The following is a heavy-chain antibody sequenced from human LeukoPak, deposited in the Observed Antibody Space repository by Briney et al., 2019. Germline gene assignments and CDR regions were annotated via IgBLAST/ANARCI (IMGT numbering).Heavy chain of an antibody. J-gene: IGHJ6*02. Sequence: GGSLRLSCAASGFTFSSYGMHWVRQAPGKGLEWVAVIWYDGSNKYYADSVKGRFTISRDNSKNTLYLQMNSLGAEDTAVYYCAKFSQGQWFEVVANYYYYGMDVWGQGTTVTVSS. CDR3: AKFSQGQWFEVVANYYYYGMDV. CDR1: GFTFSSYG. D-gene: IGHD3-3*01. CDR2: IWYDGSNK. V-gene: IGHV3-33*06.